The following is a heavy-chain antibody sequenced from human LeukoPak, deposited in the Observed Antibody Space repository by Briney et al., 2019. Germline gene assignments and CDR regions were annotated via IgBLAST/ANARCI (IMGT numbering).Heavy chain of an antibody. D-gene: IGHD1-26*01. Sequence: ASVKVSCKASGYTFTGYYMHWVRQAPGQGLEWMGWINPNSGGTNYAQKFQGRVTMTRDTSISTAYMELSRLTSDDTAVYYCARNSIVGATTGFDYWGQGTLVTVSS. CDR2: INPNSGGT. V-gene: IGHV1-2*02. CDR3: ARNSIVGATTGFDY. CDR1: GYTFTGYY. J-gene: IGHJ4*02.